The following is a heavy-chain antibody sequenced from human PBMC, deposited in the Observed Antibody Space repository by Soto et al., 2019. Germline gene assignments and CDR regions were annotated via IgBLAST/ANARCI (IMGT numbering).Heavy chain of an antibody. V-gene: IGHV4-39*01. CDR3: ARHGSGSYYNNWFDP. CDR2: IYYSGST. D-gene: IGHD3-10*01. J-gene: IGHJ5*02. Sequence: QLQLQESGPGLVKPSETLSLTCTVSGDSISSSSYYWGWIRQPPGKGLEWIGSIYYSGSTYYNPSLKSRVTISVETSNNLFSLKLSSVTAADTAVYYCARHGSGSYYNNWFDPWGQGTLVTVSS. CDR1: GDSISSSSYY.